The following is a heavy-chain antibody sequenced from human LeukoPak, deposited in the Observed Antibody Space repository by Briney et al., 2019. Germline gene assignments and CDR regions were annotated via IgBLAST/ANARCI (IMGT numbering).Heavy chain of an antibody. D-gene: IGHD3-10*01. CDR1: GNTLTELS. V-gene: IGHV1-46*01. J-gene: IGHJ5*02. CDR3: ARDSIIRAVRGVIPPPYNWFDP. CDR2: INPSGGST. Sequence: ASVKVSCKVSGNTLTELSMHWVRQAPGQGLEWMGIINPSGGSTSYAQKFQGRVTMTRDMSTSTVYMELSSLRSEDTAVYYCARDSIIRAVRGVIPPPYNWFDPWGQGTLVTVSS.